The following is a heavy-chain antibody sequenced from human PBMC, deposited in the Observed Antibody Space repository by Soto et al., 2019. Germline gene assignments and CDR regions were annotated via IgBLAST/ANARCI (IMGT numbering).Heavy chain of an antibody. D-gene: IGHD6-13*01. CDR2: IYYSGST. V-gene: IGHV4-30-4*01. CDR3: ARVMEQQQLVPFAPYNWFDP. J-gene: IGHJ5*02. Sequence: SETLSLTCTVSGGSISSGDYYWSWIRQPPGKGLEWIGYIYYSGSTYYNPSLKSRVTISVDTSKNQFSLKLSSVTAADTAVYYCARVMEQQQLVPFAPYNWFDPWGQGTLVTVSS. CDR1: GGSISSGDYY.